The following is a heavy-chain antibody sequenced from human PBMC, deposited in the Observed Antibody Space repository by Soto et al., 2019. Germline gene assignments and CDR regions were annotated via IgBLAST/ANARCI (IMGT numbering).Heavy chain of an antibody. CDR3: ARDAPRWDYYDSSGYYSPVDY. CDR2: ISAYNGNT. V-gene: IGHV1-18*04. J-gene: IGHJ4*02. Sequence: ASVKVSCKASGYTFTSYGISWVRQAPGQGLEWMGWISAYNGNTNYAQKLQGRVTMTTDTSTSTAYMELRSLRSDDTAVYYCARDAPRWDYYDSSGYYSPVDYWGQGTLVTVSS. D-gene: IGHD3-22*01. CDR1: GYTFTSYG.